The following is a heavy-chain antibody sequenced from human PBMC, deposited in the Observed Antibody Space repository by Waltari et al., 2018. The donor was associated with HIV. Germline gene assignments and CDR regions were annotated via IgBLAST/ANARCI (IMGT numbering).Heavy chain of an antibody. D-gene: IGHD6-19*01. CDR3: AREKRLGLDGMDV. V-gene: IGHV1-2*02. CDR1: GDTVADSY. J-gene: IGHJ6*02. Sequence: QLQMGQSGTEVKKPGDSVKVSCRASGDTVADSYIPWKRQAPGQGLEWMGWISPNTGGTNYPQNFQGRVTLTRDTSISTVFLELRSLRSDDSAIYYCAREKRLGLDGMDVWGPGTTVIVSS. CDR2: ISPNTGGT.